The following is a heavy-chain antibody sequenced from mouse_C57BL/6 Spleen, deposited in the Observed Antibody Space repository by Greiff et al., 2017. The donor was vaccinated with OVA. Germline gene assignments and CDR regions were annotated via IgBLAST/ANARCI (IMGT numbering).Heavy chain of an antibody. J-gene: IGHJ4*01. CDR3: AKGYDPYYAMDY. V-gene: IGHV1-22*01. CDR2: INPNNGGT. D-gene: IGHD2-3*01. Sequence: EVQLQESGPELVKPGASVKMSCKASGYTFTDYNMHWVKQSHGKSLEWIGYINPNNGGTSYNQKFKGKATLTVNKSSSTAYMELRSLTSEDSAVYYCAKGYDPYYAMDYWGQGTSVTVSS. CDR1: GYTFTDYN.